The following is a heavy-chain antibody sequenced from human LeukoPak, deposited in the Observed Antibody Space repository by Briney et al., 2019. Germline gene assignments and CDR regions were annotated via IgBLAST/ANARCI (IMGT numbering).Heavy chain of an antibody. Sequence: GESLKISCKGSGYKFTNHWIVWVRQMPGKGLEWMGIIYPDDSNTRYSPSFQGQVTISVDKSFSTAYLQWNSLKASDTAMYYCALQPGYCSSASCSHFDFWGQGTLVTVSS. V-gene: IGHV5-51*01. CDR3: ALQPGYCSSASCSHFDF. CDR2: IYPDDSNT. CDR1: GYKFTNHW. J-gene: IGHJ4*02. D-gene: IGHD2-2*01.